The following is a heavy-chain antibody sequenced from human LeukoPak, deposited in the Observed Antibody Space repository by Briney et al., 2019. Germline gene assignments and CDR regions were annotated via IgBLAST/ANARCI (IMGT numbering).Heavy chain of an antibody. CDR2: IYHSGSA. CDR3: ARLSLGYYFDS. CDR1: GGSISGYY. V-gene: IGHV4-59*08. Sequence: SETLSLTCTVSGGSISGYYWGWIRQPPGKGLEWLGYIYHSGSAYYNPSLKSRVTISGDTSKNQFSLKLTSVTAADTAVYYCARLSLGYYFDSWGQGTLVTVSS. J-gene: IGHJ4*02. D-gene: IGHD6-25*01.